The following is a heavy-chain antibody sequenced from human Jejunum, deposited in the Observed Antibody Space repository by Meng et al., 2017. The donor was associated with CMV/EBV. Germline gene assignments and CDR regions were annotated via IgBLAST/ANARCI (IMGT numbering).Heavy chain of an antibody. CDR1: RFTCSGSD. CDR3: SRVHPYYFGMDV. J-gene: IGHJ6*02. V-gene: IGHV3-13*01. Sequence: ATRFTCSGSDMHKVRQARGKGLERSSTISIAGNTYDGGSVKGRFTISRETAKNSLYLQMNRLRAGDTAVYYCSRVHPYYFGMDVWGQGTTVTVSS. CDR2: ISIAGNT.